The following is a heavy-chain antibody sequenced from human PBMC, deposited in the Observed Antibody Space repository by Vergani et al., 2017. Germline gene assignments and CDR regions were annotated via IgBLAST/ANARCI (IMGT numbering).Heavy chain of an antibody. D-gene: IGHD3-9*01. V-gene: IGHV1-46*01. J-gene: IGHJ3*02. Sequence: QVQLVQSGAEVKKPGASVKVSCKASGYTFTSYYMHWVRQAPGQGLEWMGIINPIFGTANYAQKFQGRVTITADESTSTAYMELSSLRSEDTAVYYCARRGLRYRLFDIWGQGTMVTVSS. CDR1: GYTFTSYY. CDR2: INPIFGTA. CDR3: ARRGLRYRLFDI.